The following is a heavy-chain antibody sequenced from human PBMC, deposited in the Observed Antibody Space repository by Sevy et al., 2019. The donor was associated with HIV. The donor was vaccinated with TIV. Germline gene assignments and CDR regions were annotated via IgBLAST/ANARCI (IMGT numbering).Heavy chain of an antibody. Sequence: SETLSLTCTVSGGSISSGGYYWSWIRQHPGKGLEWIGYINYSGSTYYNPSLRCRVTISVDTSKNQFSLKLSSVTAADTAVYYCARDRRLVYYYYGMDVWGQGTTVTVSS. V-gene: IGHV4-31*03. CDR1: GGSISSGGYY. CDR3: ARDRRLVYYYYGMDV. J-gene: IGHJ6*02. CDR2: INYSGST.